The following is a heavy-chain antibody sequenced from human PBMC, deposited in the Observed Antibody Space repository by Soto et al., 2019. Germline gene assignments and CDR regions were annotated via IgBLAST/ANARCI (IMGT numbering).Heavy chain of an antibody. V-gene: IGHV3-33*01. CDR1: GFTFSSYG. D-gene: IGHD3-9*01. J-gene: IGHJ2*01. CDR3: ARGPHILNGYTHWYFDL. CDR2: IWYDGSNK. Sequence: QVQLVESGGGVVQPGRSLRLSCAASGFTFSSYGMHWVRQAPGKGLEWVAVIWYDGSNKYYADSVKGRFTISRDNSKNTLYLQMNSLRAEDTAVYYCARGPHILNGYTHWYFDLWGRGTLVTVSS.